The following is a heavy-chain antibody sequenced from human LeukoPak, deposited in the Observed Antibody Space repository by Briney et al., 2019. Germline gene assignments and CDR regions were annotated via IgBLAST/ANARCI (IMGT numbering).Heavy chain of an antibody. CDR1: GFTFSSYW. J-gene: IGHJ4*02. CDR2: IASDGSST. Sequence: GGSLRLSCAASGFTFSSYWMNWVRQAPGKGLVWVSRIASDGSSTTYADSVKGRFSISRDNAKNTLYLQMNSLRVEDTAVYYCVRTSPIDYWGQGTLVSVSS. V-gene: IGHV3-74*01. CDR3: VRTSPIDY. D-gene: IGHD2-2*01.